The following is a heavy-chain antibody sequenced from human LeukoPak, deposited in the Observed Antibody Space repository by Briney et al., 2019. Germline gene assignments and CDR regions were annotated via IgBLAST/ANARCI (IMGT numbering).Heavy chain of an antibody. V-gene: IGHV1-8*03. CDR3: ARFSGYDYYYYYMDV. CDR1: GYTFTSYD. CDR2: MNPNSGNT. D-gene: IGHD5-12*01. J-gene: IGHJ6*03. Sequence: ASVEVSCKASGYTFTSYDINWVRQATGQGLEWMGWMNPNSGNTGYAQKFQGRVTITRNTSISTAYMELSSLRSEDTAVYYCARFSGYDYYYYYMDVWGKGTTVTVSS.